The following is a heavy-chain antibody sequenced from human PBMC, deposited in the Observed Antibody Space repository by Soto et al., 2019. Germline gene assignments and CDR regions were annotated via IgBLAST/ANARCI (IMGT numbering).Heavy chain of an antibody. CDR2: IWYDGSNK. D-gene: IGHD6-13*01. Sequence: GGSLRLSCAASGFTFSSYGMHWVRQAPGKGLEWVAVIWYDGSNKYYADSVKGRFTISRDNSKNTLYLQMNSLGAEDTAVYYCARDHPRAAADYWGQGTLVTVSS. CDR1: GFTFSSYG. CDR3: ARDHPRAAADY. V-gene: IGHV3-33*01. J-gene: IGHJ4*02.